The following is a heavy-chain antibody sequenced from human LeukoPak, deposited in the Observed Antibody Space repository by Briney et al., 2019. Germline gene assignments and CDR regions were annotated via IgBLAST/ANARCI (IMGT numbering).Heavy chain of an antibody. J-gene: IGHJ4*02. V-gene: IGHV3-43D*03. CDR1: GFTFDDYA. Sequence: GSLRLSCSASGFTFDDYAMHWVRQDPGKGLEWVSPMSWDGGSTYYADYVKGRFTISRDNSKNSLYLQMNSLRAEDTALYYCAKAAERSRTRRGVAAAALGVDYWGQGTLVTVSS. CDR2: MSWDGGST. CDR3: AKAAERSRTRRGVAAAALGVDY. D-gene: IGHD6-13*01.